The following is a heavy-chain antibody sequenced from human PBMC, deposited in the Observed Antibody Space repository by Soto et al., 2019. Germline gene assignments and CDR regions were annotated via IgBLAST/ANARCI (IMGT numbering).Heavy chain of an antibody. D-gene: IGHD4-4*01. J-gene: IGHJ4*02. CDR1: GFTFSSYA. CDR3: ALAGYDSNYYAVTPLSAGHF. Sequence: EVQLLESGGGVVQPGGSLRLSCAASGFTFSSYALSWVRQAPGQGLEWVSGISDSGGYTFYMDSVKGRFTISRDNSKNTLYLQMNSLRAEDTAVYYCALAGYDSNYYAVTPLSAGHFWGQGALVTVSS. CDR2: ISDSGGYT. V-gene: IGHV3-23*01.